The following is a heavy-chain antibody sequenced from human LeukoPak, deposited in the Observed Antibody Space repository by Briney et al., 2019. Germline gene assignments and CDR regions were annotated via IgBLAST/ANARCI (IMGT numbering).Heavy chain of an antibody. J-gene: IGHJ4*02. CDR2: ISAYIGNT. CDR3: ARDKVTSIAARRDRQGYYFDY. Sequence: ASVKVSCKASGYTFTSYGISWVRQAPGQGLEWMGWISAYIGNTNYAQKLQGRVTMTTDTSTSTAYMELRSLRSDDTAVYYCARDKVTSIAARRDRQGYYFDYWGQGTLVTVSS. D-gene: IGHD6-6*01. CDR1: GYTFTSYG. V-gene: IGHV1-18*01.